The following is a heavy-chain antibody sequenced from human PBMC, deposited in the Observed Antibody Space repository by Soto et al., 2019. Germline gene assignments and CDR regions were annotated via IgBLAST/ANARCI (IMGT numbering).Heavy chain of an antibody. Sequence: DVQLLESGGHLVQPGGSLRLSCAASGFTFSSKAMSWAGQAPGRGLDGVSSVSAGGDMTYYSDSVKGRFTISRDNSNNALFLQMNSLRIEDTALYYCARGDRGGSGSPASYYYSGLDVWGQGTTVTVS. CDR2: VSAGGDMT. J-gene: IGHJ6*02. CDR3: ARGDRGGSGSPASYYYSGLDV. CDR1: GFTFSSKA. V-gene: IGHV3-23*01. D-gene: IGHD3-10*01.